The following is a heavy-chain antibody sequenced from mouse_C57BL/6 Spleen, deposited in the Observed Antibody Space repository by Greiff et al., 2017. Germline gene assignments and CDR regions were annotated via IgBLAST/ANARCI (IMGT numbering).Heavy chain of an antibody. J-gene: IGHJ4*01. CDR2: ISSGNSNI. Sequence: EVKLMESGGGLVKPGGSLKLSCAASGFTFSDYGMHWVRQAPEKGLEWVAYISSGNSNIYYADTVKGRFTISRDNATNTLFLQMTSLRSEDTAMYYCARAHYYAMDYWGQGTSVTVSS. CDR1: GFTFSDYG. CDR3: ARAHYYAMDY. V-gene: IGHV5-17*01.